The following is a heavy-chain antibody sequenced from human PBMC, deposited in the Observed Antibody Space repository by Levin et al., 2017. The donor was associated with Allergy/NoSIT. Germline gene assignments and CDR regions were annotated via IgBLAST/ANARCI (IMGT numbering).Heavy chain of an antibody. D-gene: IGHD6-19*01. Sequence: GESLKISCAASGFTFSSYSMNWVRQAPGKGLEWVSSISSSSSYIYYADSVKGRFTISRDNAKNSLYLQMNSLRAEDTAVYYCARDRYSSGWQCDYWGQGTLVTVSS. V-gene: IGHV3-21*01. CDR3: ARDRYSSGWQCDY. CDR2: ISSSSSYI. CDR1: GFTFSSYS. J-gene: IGHJ4*02.